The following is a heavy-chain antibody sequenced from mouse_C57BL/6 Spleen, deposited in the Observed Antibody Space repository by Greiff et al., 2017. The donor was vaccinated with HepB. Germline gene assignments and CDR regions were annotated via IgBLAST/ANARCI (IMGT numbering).Heavy chain of an antibody. CDR2: ISNLAYSI. V-gene: IGHV5-15*01. CDR3: ARSTYDGSSWYFDY. D-gene: IGHD1-1*02. Sequence: EVKLMESGGGLVQPGGSLKLSCAASGFTFSDYGMAWVRQAPRKGPEWVAFISNLAYSIYYADTVTGRFTISRENAKNTLYLEMSSLRSEDTAMYYCARSTYDGSSWYFDYWGQGTTLTVSS. CDR1: GFTFSDYG. J-gene: IGHJ2*01.